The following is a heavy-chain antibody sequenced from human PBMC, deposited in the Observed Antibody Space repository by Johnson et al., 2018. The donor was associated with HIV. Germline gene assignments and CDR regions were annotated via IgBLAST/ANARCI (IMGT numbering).Heavy chain of an antibody. J-gene: IGHJ3*02. D-gene: IGHD2-21*01. CDR2: ISSSGITI. V-gene: IGHV3-48*04. Sequence: VQLVESGGGVVQPGRSLRLSCAASGFTFSSYAMHGVRQAPGKGLEGVSYISSSGITIYYAASVKGRFTISRDNAKNSLYLQMNSLRVEDTAVYYCARGGHCGGDCAGAKQALDIWGQGTRVTVSS. CDR1: GFTFSSYA. CDR3: ARGGHCGGDCAGAKQALDI.